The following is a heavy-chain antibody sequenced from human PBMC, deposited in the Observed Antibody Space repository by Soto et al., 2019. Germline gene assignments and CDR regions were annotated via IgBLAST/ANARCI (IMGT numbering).Heavy chain of an antibody. CDR2: VSSYNGNT. CDR1: GYTFTDHG. V-gene: IGHV1-18*01. J-gene: IGHJ4*02. D-gene: IGHD3-10*01. Sequence: GASVKVSCKTSGYTFTDHGIDWVRQAPGQGLEWVGWVSSYNGNTNYAYNLKDRVIMTTGASTSTAYMELRGLRSDDTAVYYCAREVEGSYSPADFWGQGTPVTVSS. CDR3: AREVEGSYSPADF.